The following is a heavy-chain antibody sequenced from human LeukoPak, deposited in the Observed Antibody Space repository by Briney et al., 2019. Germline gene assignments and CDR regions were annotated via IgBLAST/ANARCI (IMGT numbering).Heavy chain of an antibody. CDR1: GYTFTSYG. Sequence: ASVKVSCKASGYTFTSYGISWVRQAPGQGLEWMGWISAYNGNTNXAQKLXGRVTMATDTSTSTAYMELRSLRSDDTAVYYCARDLGGDSTLGYWGQGTLVTVSS. J-gene: IGHJ4*02. CDR3: ARDLGGDSTLGY. CDR2: ISAYNGNT. V-gene: IGHV1-18*01. D-gene: IGHD4-17*01.